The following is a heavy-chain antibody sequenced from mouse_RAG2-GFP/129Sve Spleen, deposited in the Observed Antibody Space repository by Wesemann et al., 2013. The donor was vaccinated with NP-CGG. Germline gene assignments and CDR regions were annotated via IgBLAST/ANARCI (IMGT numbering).Heavy chain of an antibody. Sequence: EVQLQQSGAELVKPGASVKLSCTASGFNIKDTYMHWVKQRPEQGLEWIGRIDPANGNTKYDPKFQGKATITADTSSNTAYLQLSSLTSEDTAVYYCARPLNWAWFAYWGAKGGLWVTVSA. D-gene: IGHD4-1*02. V-gene: IGHV14-3*02. J-gene: IGHJ3*01. CDR2: IDPANGNT. CDR3: ARPLNWAWFAY. CDR1: GFNIKDTY.